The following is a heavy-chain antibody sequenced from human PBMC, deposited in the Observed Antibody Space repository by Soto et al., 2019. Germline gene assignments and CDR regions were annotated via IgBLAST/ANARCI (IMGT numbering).Heavy chain of an antibody. CDR2: IYWDDDK. CDR3: AHSRCGGECLQSYSSHYYYGMDV. CDR1: GFSLSTGGLG. J-gene: IGHJ6*02. V-gene: IGHV2-5*02. D-gene: IGHD2-21*01. Sequence: QITLKESGPTLVKPTQTLTLACTFSGFSLSTGGLGVGWIRQPPGKALEWLALIYWDDDKRYSPSLKSRLTITKDTSKTQVVLTMTNIDPVDTATYYCAHSRCGGECLQSYSSHYYYGMDVWGQGTTVTVSS.